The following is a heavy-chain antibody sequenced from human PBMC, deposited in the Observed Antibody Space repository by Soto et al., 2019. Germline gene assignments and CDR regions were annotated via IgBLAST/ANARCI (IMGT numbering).Heavy chain of an antibody. CDR2: VSGSGGST. V-gene: IGHV3-23*01. Sequence: EVQLLESGGGLVQPGGSLRLSCAASGFTFSSYAMSWVRQAPGQGLEWVSAVSGSGGSTYYADSVTGRFTISRDNSKNTLYLQVNSRRAEDTAVYYCAKAGFHAYGDYWLLGLFDYWGQGSLVTVSS. D-gene: IGHD4-17*01. J-gene: IGHJ4*02. CDR3: AKAGFHAYGDYWLLGLFDY. CDR1: GFTFSSYA.